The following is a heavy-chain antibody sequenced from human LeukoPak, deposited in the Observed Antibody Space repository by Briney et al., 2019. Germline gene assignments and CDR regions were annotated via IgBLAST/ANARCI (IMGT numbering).Heavy chain of an antibody. CDR2: INPSTGTT. Sequence: ASVKVSCKASGGTFSSYAISWVRQAPGQGLEWMGIINPSTGTTGYAQKFQGRVTMTRDTSTSTVYMDLSSLRSEDTAVYYCARAAVAVPFDYWGQGTLVTVSS. D-gene: IGHD6-19*01. J-gene: IGHJ4*02. V-gene: IGHV1-46*01. CDR1: GGTFSSYA. CDR3: ARAAVAVPFDY.